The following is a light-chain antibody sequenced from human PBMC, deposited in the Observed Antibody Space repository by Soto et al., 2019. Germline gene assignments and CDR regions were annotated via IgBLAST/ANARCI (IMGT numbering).Light chain of an antibody. J-gene: IGKJ1*01. CDR2: DAS. Sequence: EIVLTQSPATLSLSPGERATLSCRASQSVSSYLAWYQQKPGQAPRLLIYDASSRATGIPARFSGSGSGTDFTLTISSLEPKDFAVYYCQQRRTFGQGTKVDIK. CDR1: QSVSSY. CDR3: QQRRT. V-gene: IGKV3-11*01.